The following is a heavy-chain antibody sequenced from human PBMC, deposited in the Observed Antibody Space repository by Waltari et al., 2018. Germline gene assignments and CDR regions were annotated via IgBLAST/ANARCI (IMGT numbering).Heavy chain of an antibody. V-gene: IGHV4-59*01. CDR1: GGSIRSYY. Sequence: QVQLQESGPGLVKPSETLSLTCTVSGGSIRSYYWSWIWQPPGKGLEWIGYIYYSGSTNYNPSLKSRVTISVDTSKNQFSLKLSSVTAADKAVYYCAREGAGWFGDRFDPWGQGTLVTVSS. D-gene: IGHD3-10*01. J-gene: IGHJ5*02. CDR2: IYYSGST. CDR3: AREGAGWFGDRFDP.